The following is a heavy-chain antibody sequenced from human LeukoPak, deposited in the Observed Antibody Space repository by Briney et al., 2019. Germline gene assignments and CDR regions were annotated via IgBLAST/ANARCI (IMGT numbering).Heavy chain of an antibody. CDR2: ISGSGGST. CDR1: GFTFSSYA. J-gene: IGHJ5*02. V-gene: IGHV3-23*01. D-gene: IGHD1-26*01. Sequence: GGSLRLSCAASGFTFSSYAMSWVRQAPGKGLEWVSAISGSGGSTYYADSVKGRFTISRDNSKNTLYLQMNSLRAEDTAVYYCAKLQWELLMYNWFDPWGQGTLVTVSS. CDR3: AKLQWELLMYNWFDP.